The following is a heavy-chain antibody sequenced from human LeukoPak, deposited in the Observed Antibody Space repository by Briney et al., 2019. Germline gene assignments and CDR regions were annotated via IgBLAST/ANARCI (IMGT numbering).Heavy chain of an antibody. CDR2: IYTSGST. CDR1: GGSISSGSYY. V-gene: IGHV4-61*02. Sequence: PSQTLSLTCTVSGGSISSGSYYWSWIRQPAGKGLEWIGRIYTSGSTNYNPSLKSRVTISVDTSKNQFSLKLSSATAADTAVYYCARGSYYDILTGYYWYFDLWGRGTLVTVSS. J-gene: IGHJ2*01. D-gene: IGHD3-9*01. CDR3: ARGSYYDILTGYYWYFDL.